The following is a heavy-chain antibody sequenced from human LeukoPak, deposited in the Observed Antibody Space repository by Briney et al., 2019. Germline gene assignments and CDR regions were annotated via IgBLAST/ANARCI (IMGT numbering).Heavy chain of an antibody. CDR3: AREGHTMVWGVFYYYYGMDV. Sequence: ASVKVSCKASGYTFTSYGISWVRQAPGQGLEWMGWISAYNGNTNYAQKLQGRVTMTTDTSTSTAYMELRSLRSDDTAVYYCAREGHTMVWGVFYYYYGMDVWGQGTTVTVSS. D-gene: IGHD3-10*01. V-gene: IGHV1-18*01. CDR1: GYTFTSYG. J-gene: IGHJ6*02. CDR2: ISAYNGNT.